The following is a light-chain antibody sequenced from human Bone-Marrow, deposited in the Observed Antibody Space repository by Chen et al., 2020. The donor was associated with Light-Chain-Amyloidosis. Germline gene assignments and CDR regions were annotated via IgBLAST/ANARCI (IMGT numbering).Light chain of an antibody. V-gene: IGKV3-11*01. CDR2: DAS. CDR3: QQRSSWPT. Sequence: EIVLTQSPATVSSSPGDTATLSCRAIESLSFYLTWYPQNPGQAPRLLIYDASHRATGIPARFSGSGSGTDFTLTITNLEPDDFAVYYCQQRSSWPTFGQGTRLEI. CDR1: ESLSFY. J-gene: IGKJ5*01.